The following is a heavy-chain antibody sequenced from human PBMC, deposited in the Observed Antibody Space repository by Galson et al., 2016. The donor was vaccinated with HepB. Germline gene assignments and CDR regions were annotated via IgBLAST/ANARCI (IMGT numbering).Heavy chain of an antibody. V-gene: IGHV4-39*01. CDR2: VYYSGTA. CDR3: ASHCGGDCYNNLADAFDI. Sequence: SETLSLTCTVSSGSISSSRYYWGWIRQPPGKGLEWIGSVYYSGTADYDPSLKSRVSISVDTSKNQFSLRLSSVTAGDTAVYFCASHCGGDCYNNLADAFDIWGRGTMVTVSS. CDR1: SGSISSSRYY. D-gene: IGHD2-21*01. J-gene: IGHJ3*02.